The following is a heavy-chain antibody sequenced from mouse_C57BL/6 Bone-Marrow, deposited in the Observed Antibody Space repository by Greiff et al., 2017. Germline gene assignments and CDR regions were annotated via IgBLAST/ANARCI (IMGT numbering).Heavy chain of an antibody. CDR3: ARLSAMAY. Sequence: DVHLVESGGGLVKPGGSLKLSCAASGFTFSSYTMSWVRQTPEKRLEWVATISGGGGNTYYPDSVKGRFTISRDNAKNTLYLQMSSLRSEDTALYYCARLSAMAYWGQGTSVTVSS. CDR1: GFTFSSYT. V-gene: IGHV5-9*01. CDR2: ISGGGGNT. J-gene: IGHJ4*01.